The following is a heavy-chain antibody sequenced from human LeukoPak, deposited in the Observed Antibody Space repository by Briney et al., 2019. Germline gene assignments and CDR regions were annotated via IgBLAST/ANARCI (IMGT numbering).Heavy chain of an antibody. D-gene: IGHD3-16*02. CDR2: IFPIFGTA. V-gene: IGHV1-69*13. CDR1: GGTFSSYA. CDR3: ARTSYDYVWGSYRLFDY. J-gene: IGHJ4*02. Sequence: ASVKVSCKASGGTFSSYAISWVRQAPGQGLEWMGGIFPIFGTANYAQKFQGRVTITADESTSTAYMEQSSLRSEDTAVYYCARTSYDYVWGSYRLFDYWGQGTLVTVSS.